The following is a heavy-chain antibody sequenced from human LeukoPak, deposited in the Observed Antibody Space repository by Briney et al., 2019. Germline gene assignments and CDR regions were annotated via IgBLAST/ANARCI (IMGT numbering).Heavy chain of an antibody. CDR3: ARASVAAAGTTDY. CDR2: ISSSGSTI. CDR1: GFTFSDYY. J-gene: IGHJ4*02. V-gene: IGHV3-11*01. D-gene: IGHD6-13*01. Sequence: PGGSLRLSCAASGFTFSDYYMSWIRQAPGKGLEWVSYISSSGSTIYYADSVKGRFTISRDNAKNSLYLQMNGLRAEDTAVYYCARASVAAAGTTDYWGQGTLVTVSS.